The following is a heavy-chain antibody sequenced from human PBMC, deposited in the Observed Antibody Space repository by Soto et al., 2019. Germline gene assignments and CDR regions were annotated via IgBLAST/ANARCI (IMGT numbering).Heavy chain of an antibody. J-gene: IGHJ4*02. CDR2: TYYSGST. D-gene: IGHD3-22*01. V-gene: IGHV4-59*01. CDR3: AREGRGYDSSGYFDY. CDR1: GGSISSYY. Sequence: SETLSLTCTVSGGSISSYYWSWIRQPPGKGLEWIEYTYYSGSTNYNPSLKSRVTISVDTSKNQFSLKLSSVTAADTAVYYCAREGRGYDSSGYFDYWGQGTLVTVSS.